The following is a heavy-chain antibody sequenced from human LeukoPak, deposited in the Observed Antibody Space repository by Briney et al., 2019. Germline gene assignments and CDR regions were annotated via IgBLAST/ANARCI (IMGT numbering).Heavy chain of an antibody. CDR3: ARGRFLEWFSPDNRFDP. CDR1: GGSFSRYY. D-gene: IGHD3-3*01. V-gene: IGHV4-34*01. Sequence: AETLSLTCAVYGGSFSRYYWSWIRQPPGKGLEWIGEINHSGSTNYNPSLKSRVTISVDTSKNQFSLKLSSVTAADTAVYYCARGRFLEWFSPDNRFDPWGQGTLVTVSS. J-gene: IGHJ5*02. CDR2: INHSGST.